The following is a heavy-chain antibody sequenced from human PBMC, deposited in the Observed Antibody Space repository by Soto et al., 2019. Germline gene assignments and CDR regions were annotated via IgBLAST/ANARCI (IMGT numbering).Heavy chain of an antibody. D-gene: IGHD1-26*01. CDR3: ARVDIVGAATGMHYYYGMDV. CDR2: IYYSGRT. V-gene: IGHV4-31*03. J-gene: IGHJ6*02. CDR1: GGSISSGGYY. Sequence: QVQLQESGPGLVKPSQTLSLTCTVSGGSISSGGYYWSWIRQHPGKGLEWLGYIYYSGRTYYNPSLKSRVTISVDTSKNQFSLKLSAVTAADTAVYYCARVDIVGAATGMHYYYGMDVWGQGTTVTVSS.